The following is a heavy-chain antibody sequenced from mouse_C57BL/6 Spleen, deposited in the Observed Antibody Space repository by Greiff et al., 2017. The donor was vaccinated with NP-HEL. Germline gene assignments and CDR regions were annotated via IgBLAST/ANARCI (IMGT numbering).Heavy chain of an antibody. CDR3: AREGDSNYYFDY. CDR2: IYPGSGST. Sequence: VQLQQPGAELVKPGASVKMSCKASGYTFTSYWITWVKQRPGQGLEWIGDIYPGSGSTNYNEKFKSKATLTVDTSSSTAYMQLSSLTSEDSAVYYCAREGDSNYYFDYWGQGTTLTVSS. CDR1: GYTFTSYW. J-gene: IGHJ2*01. D-gene: IGHD2-5*01. V-gene: IGHV1-55*01.